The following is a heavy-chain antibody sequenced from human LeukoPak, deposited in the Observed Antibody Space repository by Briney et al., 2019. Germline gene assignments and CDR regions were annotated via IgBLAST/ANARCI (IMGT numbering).Heavy chain of an antibody. J-gene: IGHJ2*01. D-gene: IGHD3-22*01. CDR3: ARAGYYDSSGYYNWYFDL. CDR1: GFIFSAYG. CDR2: TRYDGSTK. V-gene: IGHV3-30*02. Sequence: GGSLRLSCAASGFIFSAYGMHWVRQAPGKGLEWVTFTRYDGSTKYYADSVKGRFTISRDNAKNSLYLQMNSLRAEDTAVYYCARAGYYDSSGYYNWYFDLWGRGTLVTVSS.